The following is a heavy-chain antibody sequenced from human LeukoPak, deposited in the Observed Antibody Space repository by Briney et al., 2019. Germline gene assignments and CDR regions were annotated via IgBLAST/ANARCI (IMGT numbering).Heavy chain of an antibody. J-gene: IGHJ4*02. CDR1: GYTFTGYY. D-gene: IGHD2-15*01. CDR3: ARDRYCSGGSCYFADY. CDR2: INPNSGGT. Sequence: ASVKVSCKASGYTFTGYYMHWVRQAPGQGLEWMGWINPNSGGTNYAQKFQGRVTMTRDTSISTAYMELSRLRSDDTAEYYCARDRYCSGGSCYFADYWGQGTLVTVSS. V-gene: IGHV1-2*02.